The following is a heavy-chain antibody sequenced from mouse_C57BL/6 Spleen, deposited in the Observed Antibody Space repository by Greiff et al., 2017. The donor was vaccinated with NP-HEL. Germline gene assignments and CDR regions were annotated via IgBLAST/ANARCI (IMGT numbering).Heavy chain of an antibody. J-gene: IGHJ2*01. CDR3: TRIYDYGGGCFDY. CDR2: IDPENGDT. D-gene: IGHD2-4*01. V-gene: IGHV14-4*01. Sequence: VQLQQSGAELVRPGASVKLSCTASGFNIKDDYMHWVKQRPEQGLEWIGWIDPENGDTEYASKFQGKATITADTSSNTAYLQLSSLTSEDTAVYYCTRIYDYGGGCFDYWGQGTTLTVSS. CDR1: GFNIKDDY.